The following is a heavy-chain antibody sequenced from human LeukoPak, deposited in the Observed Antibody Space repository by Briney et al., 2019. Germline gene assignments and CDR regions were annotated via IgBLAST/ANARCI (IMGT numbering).Heavy chain of an antibody. J-gene: IGHJ4*02. CDR3: AKGKVVVMFDY. D-gene: IGHD3-22*01. V-gene: IGHV3-23*01. CDR1: GFTFRRYA. Sequence: GGSLRLSCAASGFTFRRYAMSCVRGSPGKGLEWVSAISGSGGSTYYADPVKVRFTISRDNSKNTLYLQMTSLRAEDTAVYYCAKGKVVVMFDYWGQGTLVTVSS. CDR2: ISGSGGST.